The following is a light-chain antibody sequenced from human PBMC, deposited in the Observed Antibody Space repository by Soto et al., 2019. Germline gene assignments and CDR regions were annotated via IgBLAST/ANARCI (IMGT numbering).Light chain of an antibody. CDR1: SSNIGAGYD. CDR2: GNS. CDR3: QSYDSSLSGV. J-gene: IGLJ1*01. Sequence: QSVLTQPLSVSGAPGQRVTIFCTGSSSNIGAGYDVHWYQQLPGTAPKLLIYGNSNRPSGVPDRFSGSKSGTSASLAITGLQAEDEADYYCQSYDSSLSGVFGTGTKVTVL. V-gene: IGLV1-40*01.